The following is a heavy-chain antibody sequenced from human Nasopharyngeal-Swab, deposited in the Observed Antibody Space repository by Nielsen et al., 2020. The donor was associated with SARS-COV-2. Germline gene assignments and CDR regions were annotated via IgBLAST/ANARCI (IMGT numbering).Heavy chain of an antibody. CDR3: ARERGAHDAFDI. V-gene: IGHV3-48*01. CDR1: GFTFNTYG. Sequence: GGSLRLSCAASGFTFNTYGMNWVRQAPGKGLEWISYISDDNTIFYADSVKGRFTISRDNAKNTVYLQMNSLRAEDTAVYYCARERGAHDAFDIWGQGTMVAVSS. J-gene: IGHJ3*02. D-gene: IGHD4-17*01. CDR2: ISDDNTI.